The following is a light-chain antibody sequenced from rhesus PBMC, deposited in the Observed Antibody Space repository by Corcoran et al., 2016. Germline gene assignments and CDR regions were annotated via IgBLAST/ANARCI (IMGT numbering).Light chain of an antibody. CDR3: QQYSSSPRT. Sequence: DIQMTQSPSSLSASVGDTVTITCRASQSISSWLAWYQQKPGKAPKLLIYKASSLQSGVPSRFSGRGSWTDFTLNISSLQSEDFATYYCQQYSSSPRTFGQGTKVEIK. V-gene: IGKV1-22*01. CDR1: QSISSW. J-gene: IGKJ1*01. CDR2: KAS.